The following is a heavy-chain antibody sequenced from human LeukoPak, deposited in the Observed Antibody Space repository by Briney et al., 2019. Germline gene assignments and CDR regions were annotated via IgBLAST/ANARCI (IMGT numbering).Heavy chain of an antibody. CDR3: ARARGYDILTGYPYYFDY. D-gene: IGHD3-9*01. Sequence: PSETLSLTCAVYGGSFSGYYWSWIRQPPGKGLEWIGEINHSGSTNYNPSLKSRVTISVDTSKNQFSLKLSSVTAADTAVYYCARARGYDILTGYPYYFDYWGQGTLVTVSS. CDR1: GGSFSGYY. V-gene: IGHV4-34*01. CDR2: INHSGST. J-gene: IGHJ4*02.